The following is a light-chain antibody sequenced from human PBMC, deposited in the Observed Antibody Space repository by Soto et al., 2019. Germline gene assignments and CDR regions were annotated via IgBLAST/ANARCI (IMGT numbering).Light chain of an antibody. J-gene: IGKJ2*01. CDR1: QSISSF. CDR2: GAS. V-gene: IGKV3-11*01. Sequence: EIVLTQSPATLSLSPGERATLSCRASQSISSFLAWYQQKPGQAPRLLIYGASNRATGIPARFSGSGSGTDFTLTISSLEPEDFAVYYCQQYNNWPPMYTFGQGTKLEIK. CDR3: QQYNNWPPMYT.